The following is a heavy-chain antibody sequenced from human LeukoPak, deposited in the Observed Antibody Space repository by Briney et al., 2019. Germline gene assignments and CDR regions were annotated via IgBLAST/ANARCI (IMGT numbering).Heavy chain of an antibody. CDR3: ARAQGNMYSSSWYY. CDR2: TWYVGSNK. V-gene: IGHV3-33*01. J-gene: IGHJ4*02. CDR1: GFTFSSYG. Sequence: AGKSLRLSCAASGFTFSSYGMHWVRQAPGKGLEWVAVTWYVGSNKYYADSVKGRFTISRDNSKNTLYLQMNSLRAEDTAVYYCARAQGNMYSSSWYYWGQGTLVTV. D-gene: IGHD6-13*01.